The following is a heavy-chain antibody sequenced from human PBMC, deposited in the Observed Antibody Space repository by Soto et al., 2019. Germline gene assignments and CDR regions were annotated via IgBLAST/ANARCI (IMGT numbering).Heavy chain of an antibody. CDR1: GGTIRSPDW. CDR3: ARGRGRYSSGWSWFDP. J-gene: IGHJ5*02. CDR2: IFQSGST. D-gene: IGHD6-19*01. Sequence: TSETLSLTCGVSGGTIRSPDWWTWVCQPPGKGLEWIGEIFQSGSTNYTPSLESRVTISVDKSKNQFSLTLTSVTAADTAVYFCARGRGRYSSGWSWFDPWGHGILVTVSP. V-gene: IGHV4-4*02.